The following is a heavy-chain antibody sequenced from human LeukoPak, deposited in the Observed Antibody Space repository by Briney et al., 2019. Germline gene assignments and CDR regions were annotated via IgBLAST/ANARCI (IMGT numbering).Heavy chain of an antibody. Sequence: GGSLRLSCAASGFTFSSYSMNWVRQAPGKGLEWVSSISSSSSYIYYADSVKGRFTISRGNAKNSLYLQMNSLRAEDTAVYYCARVLGYCSSTSCYSAGKYYMDVWGKGTTVTVSS. V-gene: IGHV3-21*01. CDR2: ISSSSSYI. CDR1: GFTFSSYS. CDR3: ARVLGYCSSTSCYSAGKYYMDV. J-gene: IGHJ6*03. D-gene: IGHD2-2*01.